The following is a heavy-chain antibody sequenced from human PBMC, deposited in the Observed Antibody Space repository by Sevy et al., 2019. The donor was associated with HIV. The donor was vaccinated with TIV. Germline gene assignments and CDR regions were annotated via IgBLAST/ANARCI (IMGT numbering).Heavy chain of an antibody. J-gene: IGHJ6*03. D-gene: IGHD1-20*01. CDR1: GFTFSRYA. CDR2: ISGSGGSP. V-gene: IGHV3-23*01. Sequence: GGSLRLSCAASGFTFSRYAMSWVRQAPGKGLEWVSAISGSGGSPYYADSVKGRFTISRDNSKNTLYLQMNSLRAEDTAVYYCAKDGYKPSVGDENYYYYYMDVWGKGTTVTVSS. CDR3: AKDGYKPSVGDENYYYYYMDV.